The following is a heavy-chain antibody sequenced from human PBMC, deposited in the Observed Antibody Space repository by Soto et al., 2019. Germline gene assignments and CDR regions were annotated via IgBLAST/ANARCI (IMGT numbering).Heavy chain of an antibody. D-gene: IGHD1-26*01. CDR2: MSYDGSNK. CDR1: GFTFSSYT. J-gene: IGHJ4*02. V-gene: IGHV3-30-3*01. CDR3: AAPGNSAAY. Sequence: QVQLVEAGGGLVQPGRSLRLSCAASGFTFSSYTMQWVRQAPGKGLEWVAFMSYDGSNKNHADSAKGRFSISRDNSRNGLYLKMNSLSPDGTARYYCAAPGNSAAYLGRVTLVIVAS.